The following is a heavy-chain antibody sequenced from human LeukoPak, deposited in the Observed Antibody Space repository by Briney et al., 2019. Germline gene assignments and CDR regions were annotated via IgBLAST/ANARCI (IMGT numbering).Heavy chain of an antibody. CDR3: ARLTMTLVGAFDY. J-gene: IGHJ4*02. CDR1: GFTFSSYS. Sequence: PGGSLRLSCAASGFTFSSYSMNWVRQAPGKGLEWVSVIYSGGSTYYADSVKGRFTTSRDNSKDTLYLQMNSLRAEDTALYYCARLTMTLVGAFDYWGQGILVTVSS. V-gene: IGHV3-66*04. CDR2: IYSGGST. D-gene: IGHD3-22*01.